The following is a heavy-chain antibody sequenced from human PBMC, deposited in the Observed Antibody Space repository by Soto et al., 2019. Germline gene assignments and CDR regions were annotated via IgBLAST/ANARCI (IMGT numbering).Heavy chain of an antibody. CDR3: AREGLDYDFWSGYYTGTWFDT. V-gene: IGHV4-59*01. D-gene: IGHD3-3*01. CDR2: IYYSGST. CDR1: GGSISDYY. J-gene: IGHJ5*02. Sequence: SETLSLTCTVSGGSISDYYWSWIRQPPGKGLEWIGYIYYSGSTNYNPSLKSRVTISVDTSKNQFSLKLSSVTAADTAVYYCAREGLDYDFWSGYYTGTWFDTWGQGTLVTVSS.